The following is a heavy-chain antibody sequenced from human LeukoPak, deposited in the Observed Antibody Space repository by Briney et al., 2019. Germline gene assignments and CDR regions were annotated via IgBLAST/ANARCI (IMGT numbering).Heavy chain of an antibody. Sequence: ASVKVSCKASGYTFTSYDINWVRQATGQGLEWMGWMNPNSGNTGYAQKFQGRVTMTRNTSISTAYMELSSLRSEDTAVYYCAKGSTYYYDNSGYSPSGVDAFDIWGQGTMVTVSS. D-gene: IGHD3-22*01. CDR2: MNPNSGNT. CDR3: AKGSTYYYDNSGYSPSGVDAFDI. J-gene: IGHJ3*02. V-gene: IGHV1-8*01. CDR1: GYTFTSYD.